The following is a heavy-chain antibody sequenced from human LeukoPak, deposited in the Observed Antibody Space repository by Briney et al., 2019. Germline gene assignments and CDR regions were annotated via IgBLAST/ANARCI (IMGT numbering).Heavy chain of an antibody. CDR1: GFTFSDYY. CDR2: IKEDGSLK. CDR3: VRDWAPASMQAAPFDC. J-gene: IGHJ4*02. V-gene: IGHV3-7*01. Sequence: SGGSLRLSCAASGFTFSDYYMSWIRQAPGKGPEWVANIKEDGSLKNYVDSVEGRFTVSRDNAKNTLYLQMNSLRLEDTAVYYCVRDWAPASMQAAPFDCWGQGTLVTVSS. D-gene: IGHD2/OR15-2a*01.